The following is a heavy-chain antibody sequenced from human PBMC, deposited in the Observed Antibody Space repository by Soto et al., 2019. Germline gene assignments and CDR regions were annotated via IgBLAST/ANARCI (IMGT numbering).Heavy chain of an antibody. D-gene: IGHD3-3*01. V-gene: IGHV3-15*07. Sequence: EVQLVESGGGLVQPGGSLRLSCAASGFSITNTWMHWVRQAPGKGLEWVGRVKSKADGGTADYAAPVKGRFTVSRDDSKHTPYLQMTSLKMEDTAVYYCNSYPDFWGGHTPLWGQGTLVTVSS. CDR2: VKSKADGGTA. J-gene: IGHJ4*02. CDR3: NSYPDFWGGHTPL. CDR1: GFSITNTW.